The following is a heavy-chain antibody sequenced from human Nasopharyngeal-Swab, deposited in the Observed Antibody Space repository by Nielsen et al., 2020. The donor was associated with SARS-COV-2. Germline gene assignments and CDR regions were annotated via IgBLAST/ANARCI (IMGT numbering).Heavy chain of an antibody. J-gene: IGHJ4*02. D-gene: IGHD6-19*01. CDR1: GGSFSGYY. CDR2: INHSGST. V-gene: IGHV4-34*01. CDR3: ARDTLAAFDY. Sequence: SETLSLTCAVSGGSFSGYYWSWIRQPPGKGLEWIGEINHSGSTNYNPSLKSRVTISVDKSKNQFSLKLSSVTAADTAVYYCARDTLAAFDYWGQGTLVTVSS.